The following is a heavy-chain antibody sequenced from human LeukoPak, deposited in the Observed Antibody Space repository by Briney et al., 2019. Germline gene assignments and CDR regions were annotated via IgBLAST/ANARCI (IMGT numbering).Heavy chain of an antibody. J-gene: IGHJ4*02. D-gene: IGHD3-10*01. Sequence: GESLKISCKGSGYSFTCYWIGWVRQMPGKGLEWMGIIYPGDSDTRYSPSFQGQVTISADKSIRTAYLQWSSLKASDTAMYYCARSASSESPYGSGSYYAYYFDYWGQGTLVTVSS. CDR1: GYSFTCYW. CDR2: IYPGDSDT. CDR3: ARSASSESPYGSGSYYAYYFDY. V-gene: IGHV5-51*01.